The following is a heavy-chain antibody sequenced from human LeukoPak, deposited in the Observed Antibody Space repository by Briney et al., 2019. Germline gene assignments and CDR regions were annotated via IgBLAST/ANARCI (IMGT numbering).Heavy chain of an antibody. V-gene: IGHV4-34*01. J-gene: IGHJ3*02. Sequence: SETLSLTCAVYGGSFSGYYWSWIRQPPGKGLEWIGEINHSGSTNYNPSLKSRITISVDTSKNQFSLKLNSVTAADTAVYYCARGAPKEIQLWLRLRGVAFDIWGQGTMVTVSS. CDR3: ARGAPKEIQLWLRLRGVAFDI. D-gene: IGHD5-18*01. CDR2: INHSGST. CDR1: GGSFSGYY.